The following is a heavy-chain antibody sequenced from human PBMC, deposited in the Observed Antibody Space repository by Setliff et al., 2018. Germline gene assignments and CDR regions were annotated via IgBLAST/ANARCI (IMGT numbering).Heavy chain of an antibody. Sequence: SETLSLTCAVYGGSFSGYYWSWIRQPPGKGLEWIGEINHSGSTNYNPSLKSRVTISVDTSKNQFSLKLSSVTAADTAVYYCAREPFDFGYNWNYESNAFDIWGQGTMVTISS. CDR1: GGSFSGYY. CDR2: INHSGST. CDR3: AREPFDFGYNWNYESNAFDI. J-gene: IGHJ3*02. D-gene: IGHD1-7*01. V-gene: IGHV4-34*01.